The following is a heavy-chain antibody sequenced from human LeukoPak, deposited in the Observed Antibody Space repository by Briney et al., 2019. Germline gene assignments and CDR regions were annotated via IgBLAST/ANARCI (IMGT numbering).Heavy chain of an antibody. J-gene: IGHJ4*02. D-gene: IGHD1-26*01. CDR1: GFTFSSSA. CDR2: ISGSGAST. Sequence: GGSLRLSCAASGFTFSSSAMGWVRQAPGKGLEWVSSISGSGASTYYADSVKGRFTISRDNSKNTLYLQMNSLRAEDTAVYYCAKAPGGRFDYWGQGTLVTVSS. CDR3: AKAPGGRFDY. V-gene: IGHV3-23*01.